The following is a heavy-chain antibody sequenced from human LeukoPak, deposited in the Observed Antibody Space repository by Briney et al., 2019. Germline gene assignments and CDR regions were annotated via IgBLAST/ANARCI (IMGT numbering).Heavy chain of an antibody. J-gene: IGHJ4*02. V-gene: IGHV3-15*01. CDR1: GFTFSNAW. Sequence: GGSLRLSCAASGFTFSNAWMSWVRQAPGKGLEWVGRIKSKTDGGTTDYAAPVKGRFTISRDDSKNTLYLQMNSLKTEDTAVYYCTTRDYYDSSGYTDYWGQGILVTVSS. CDR3: TTRDYYDSSGYTDY. D-gene: IGHD3-22*01. CDR2: IKSKTDGGTT.